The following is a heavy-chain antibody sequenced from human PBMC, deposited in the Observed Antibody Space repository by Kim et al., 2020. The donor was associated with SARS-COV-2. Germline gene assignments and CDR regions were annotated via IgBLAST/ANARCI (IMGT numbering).Heavy chain of an antibody. CDR2: INHSGST. J-gene: IGHJ4*02. CDR3: ARFKEEVSMIVVVITTVSRYAEY. CDR1: GGSFSGYY. D-gene: IGHD3-22*01. Sequence: SETLSLTCAVYGGSFSGYYWSWIRQPPGKGLEWIGEINHSGSTNYNPSLKSRATISVDTSNNQFSLKLSSVTAAHTADYYCARFKEEVSMIVVVITTVSRYAEYWGQGTPVTVSS. V-gene: IGHV4-34*01.